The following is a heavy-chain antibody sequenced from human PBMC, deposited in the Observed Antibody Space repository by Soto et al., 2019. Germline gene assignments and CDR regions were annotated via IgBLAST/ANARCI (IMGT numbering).Heavy chain of an antibody. CDR2: IXAXXXNX. Sequence: ASVNVSCKASGYTFTSYGISLVRQAPGQGLEWMGXIXAXXXNXNXAXKXXXXVTITADESTSTAYMELSRLRSEDTAVYYCARRSEYATPLGGMDVWGQGTTVTVSS. J-gene: IGHJ6*02. CDR1: GYTFTSYG. CDR3: ARRSEYATPLGGMDV. V-gene: IGHV1-18*01. D-gene: IGHD2-2*01.